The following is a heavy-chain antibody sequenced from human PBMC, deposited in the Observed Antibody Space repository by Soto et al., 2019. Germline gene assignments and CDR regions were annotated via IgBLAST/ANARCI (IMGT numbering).Heavy chain of an antibody. CDR2: ISYSGGT. CDR3: ARAISIYGGVTYGLDL. V-gene: IGHV4-59*01. J-gene: IGHJ6*02. Sequence: SQTLSLTCTVSAASITSYSWSWVRQTPGKGLEWIGYISYSGGTNYNPSLNSRVTISTHTSNNQFPLRLNSATAEDTAVYYCARAISIYGGVTYGLDLSGQGNTVTVSS. D-gene: IGHD3-3*01. CDR1: AASITSYS.